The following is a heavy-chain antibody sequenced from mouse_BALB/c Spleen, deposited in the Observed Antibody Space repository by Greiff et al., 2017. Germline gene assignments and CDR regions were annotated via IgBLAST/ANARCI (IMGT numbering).Heavy chain of an antibody. CDR3: ARDRRVDY. CDR2: IRNKANGYTT. CDR1: GFTFTDYY. Sequence: DVHLVESGGGLVQPGGSLRLSCATSGFTFTDYYMSWVRQPPGKALEWLGFIRNKANGYTTEYSASVKGRFTISRDNSQSILYLQMNTLRAEDSATYYCARDRRVDYWGQGTSVTVSS. J-gene: IGHJ4*01. V-gene: IGHV7-3*02.